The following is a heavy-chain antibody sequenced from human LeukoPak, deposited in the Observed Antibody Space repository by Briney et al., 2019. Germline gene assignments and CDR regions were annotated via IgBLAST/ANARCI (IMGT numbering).Heavy chain of an antibody. V-gene: IGHV3-64*01. CDR3: ASGSHSGSYGPFDY. CDR2: ISSNGGST. D-gene: IGHD1-26*01. CDR1: GFTFSSYA. J-gene: IGHJ4*02. Sequence: GGSLRLSCAASGFTFSSYAMHWVRQAPGKGLEYVSSISSNGGSTYYANSVKGRFTISRDNSKNTLYLQMGSLRAEDMAVYYCASGSHSGSYGPFDYWGQGTLVTVSS.